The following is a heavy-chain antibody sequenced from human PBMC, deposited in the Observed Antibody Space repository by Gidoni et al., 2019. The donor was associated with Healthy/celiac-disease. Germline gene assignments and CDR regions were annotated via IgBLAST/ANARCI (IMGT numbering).Heavy chain of an antibody. V-gene: IGHV3-23*01. CDR1: GFPFSSYA. CDR2: ISGSCGST. Sequence: EVQLLESGGGLVQPGGSLRPSCAASGFPFSSYAMSWVRQAPGKGLEWVSAISGSCGSTYYADSVKGRFTISIDNSKNTLYLQMNSLRAEDTAVYYCAKYQGSGWELLQLFDAFDIWGQGTMVTVSS. CDR3: AKYQGSGWELLQLFDAFDI. D-gene: IGHD1-26*01. J-gene: IGHJ3*02.